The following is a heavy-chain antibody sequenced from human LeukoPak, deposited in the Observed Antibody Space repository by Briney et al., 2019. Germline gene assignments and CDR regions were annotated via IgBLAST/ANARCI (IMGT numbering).Heavy chain of an antibody. CDR2: IKQDGSDK. CDR3: AVVDGSGWYCHDY. J-gene: IGHJ4*02. CDR1: GFTFTKYW. V-gene: IGHV3-7*01. Sequence: GDSLRLSCAASGFTFTKYWMTWVRQAPGKGLEWVGNIKQDGSDKNYMDSVKGRFTISRDNTKNSVYLQMSSLRAEDTAVYFCAVVDGSGWYCHDYWGQGTLVTVSS. D-gene: IGHD6-19*01.